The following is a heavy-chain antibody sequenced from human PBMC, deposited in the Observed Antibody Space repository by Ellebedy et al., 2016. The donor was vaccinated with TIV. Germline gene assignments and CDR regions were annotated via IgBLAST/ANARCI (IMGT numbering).Heavy chain of an antibody. Sequence: ASVKVSCKASGYTFTSYGISWVRQAPGQGLEWMGWISAYNGNTNYAQKFQGRVTMTRDTSISTAYMELSRLRSDDTAVYYCARSTDSSSFGYWGQGTLVTVSS. D-gene: IGHD6-13*01. CDR1: GYTFTSYG. CDR3: ARSTDSSSFGY. J-gene: IGHJ4*02. CDR2: ISAYNGNT. V-gene: IGHV1-18*01.